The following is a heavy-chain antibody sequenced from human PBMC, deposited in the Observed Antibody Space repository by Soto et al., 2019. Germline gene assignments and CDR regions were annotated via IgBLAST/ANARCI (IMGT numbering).Heavy chain of an antibody. V-gene: IGHV4-30-4*01. J-gene: IGHJ6*02. Sequence: SETLSLTCTVSGGSSKSDYYWAWVRQPPGGGLEWMGYKYYSGATDSDPSLEARVSFSVDTSKNQFFLNLTSVTVADTAVYYCARGRPNYFYYGLDVWGPGIPVTV. CDR1: GGSSKSDYY. CDR3: ARGRPNYFYYGLDV. CDR2: KYYSGAT.